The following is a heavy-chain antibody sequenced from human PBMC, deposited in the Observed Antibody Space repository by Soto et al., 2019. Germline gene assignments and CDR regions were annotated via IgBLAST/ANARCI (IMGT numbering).Heavy chain of an antibody. J-gene: IGHJ3*02. Sequence: QVHLVESGGGVVQPGRSLRLSCAASGFTSSSFVIHWVRQAPGKGLEWLAVISSDGKNQYYADSVKGRFTISRDNSKNTLYLQVNSLRAEDTAVYFCAKERGVLDAFDIWGQGTMVTVSS. CDR1: GFTSSSFV. CDR2: ISSDGKNQ. CDR3: AKERGVLDAFDI. D-gene: IGHD3-10*01. V-gene: IGHV3-30*18.